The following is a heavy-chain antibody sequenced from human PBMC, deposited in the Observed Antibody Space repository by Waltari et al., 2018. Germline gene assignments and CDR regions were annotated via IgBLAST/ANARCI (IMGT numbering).Heavy chain of an antibody. CDR3: ARIFRDEGNNWFDP. Sequence: LESGGELVQPGGYLRHSCAAHGFPFSNYAMTGVRQAPGKGLGGVSAITGSGLKAFYADSMKGRVTVSRDNSTNTMYLQMNNVTVDDTAVYYCARIFRDEGNNWFDPWGRGTLVTVSS. V-gene: IGHV3-23*01. CDR2: ITGSGLKA. D-gene: IGHD2-21*01. CDR1: GFPFSNYA. J-gene: IGHJ5*02.